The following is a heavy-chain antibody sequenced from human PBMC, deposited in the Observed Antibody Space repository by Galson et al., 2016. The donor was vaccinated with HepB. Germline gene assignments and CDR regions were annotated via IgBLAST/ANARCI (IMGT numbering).Heavy chain of an antibody. CDR1: GGTFSSYV. CDR2: IIPFFGAA. D-gene: IGHD2-2*01. J-gene: IGHJ6*02. CDR3: AREESYCSGTSCPDYYYYYYGMDV. V-gene: IGHV1-69*13. Sequence: SVKVSCKASGGTFSSYVISLVRLAPGEGLEWMGGIIPFFGAAHYAQKFRGRVTITADESTSTAYMELSSLSSEDTAVYFCAREESYCSGTSCPDYYYYYYGMDVWGQGTTVTVSS.